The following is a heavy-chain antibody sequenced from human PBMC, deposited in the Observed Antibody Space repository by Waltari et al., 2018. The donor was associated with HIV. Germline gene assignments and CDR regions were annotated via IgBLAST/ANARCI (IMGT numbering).Heavy chain of an antibody. V-gene: IGHV3-30*18. CDR2: ISYDGSNK. CDR3: AKGEMVDIVASGFDY. Sequence: QVQLVESGGGVVQPGRSLRLSCAASGFTFSSYGMHWVRQAPGKGLEWVAVISYDGSNKYYADSVKGRFTISRDNSKNTLYLQMNSLRAEDTAVYYCAKGEMVDIVASGFDYWGQGTLVTVSS. J-gene: IGHJ4*02. D-gene: IGHD5-12*01. CDR1: GFTFSSYG.